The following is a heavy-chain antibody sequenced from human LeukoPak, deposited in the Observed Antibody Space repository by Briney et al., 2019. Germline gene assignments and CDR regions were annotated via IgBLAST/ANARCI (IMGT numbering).Heavy chain of an antibody. Sequence: SETLSLTCTVSGGSISSYYWTWIRQPAGKGLEWIGRIYISGSTNYNPSLKSRVTMSVDASKNQFSLNLSSVTAADTAVYYCARGGFPQLPDYWGQGTLVTVSS. V-gene: IGHV4-4*07. CDR1: GGSISSYY. D-gene: IGHD1-7*01. J-gene: IGHJ4*02. CDR3: ARGGFPQLPDY. CDR2: IYISGST.